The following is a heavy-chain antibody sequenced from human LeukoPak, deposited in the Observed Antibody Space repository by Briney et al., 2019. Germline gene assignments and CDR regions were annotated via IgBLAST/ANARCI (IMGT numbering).Heavy chain of an antibody. CDR3: ARDWEVGGPASAFDI. V-gene: IGHV3-48*03. CDR1: GFTFSSYA. D-gene: IGHD1-26*01. J-gene: IGHJ3*02. CDR2: ISSRGSTI. Sequence: GGSLGLSCAASGFTFSSYAMNWVRQAPGKGLEWVSYISSRGSTIYYADSVKGRFTISRDNAKNSLYLQMNSLRAEDTAVYYCARDWEVGGPASAFDIRGQGTMVTVSS.